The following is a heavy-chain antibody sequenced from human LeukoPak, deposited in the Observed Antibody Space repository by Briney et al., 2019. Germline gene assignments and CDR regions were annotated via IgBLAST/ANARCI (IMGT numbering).Heavy chain of an antibody. CDR2: ISAYNGNT. D-gene: IGHD3-22*01. CDR1: GYTFTSYG. Sequence: GASVKVSFKASGYTFTSYGISWVRQAPGQGLEWMAWISAYNGNTNYAQKLQGRVTMTTDTSTSTAYMELRSLRSDDTAVYYCARVPTRVTMIVVVIDYWGQGTLVTVSS. J-gene: IGHJ4*02. V-gene: IGHV1-18*01. CDR3: ARVPTRVTMIVVVIDY.